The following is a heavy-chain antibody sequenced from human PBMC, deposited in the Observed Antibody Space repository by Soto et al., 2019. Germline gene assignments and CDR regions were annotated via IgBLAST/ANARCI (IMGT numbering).Heavy chain of an antibody. CDR2: IYHSGST. D-gene: IGHD1-26*01. V-gene: IGHV4-30-4*01. CDR3: ARLRWETENNWFDP. Sequence: SETLSLTCTVSGDSINSVDHYWSWIRQPPGKGLEWMGYIYHSGSTHYNPSLNSRLTISIDTSTNRFSLNLASVTAADTAVYFCARLRWETENNWFDPWGQGALVSVSS. J-gene: IGHJ5*02. CDR1: GDSINSVDHY.